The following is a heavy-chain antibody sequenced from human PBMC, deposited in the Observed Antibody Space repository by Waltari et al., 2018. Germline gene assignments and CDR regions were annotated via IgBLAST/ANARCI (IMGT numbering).Heavy chain of an antibody. CDR3: ARDRLQSFDY. CDR1: GFTFSSYG. CDR2: IWYDGSNK. V-gene: IGHV3-33*01. J-gene: IGHJ4*02. Sequence: QVQLVESGGGVVQPGRSLRLSCAASGFTFSSYGMHWVRQAPGKGLGWVAVIWYDGSNKYYADSVKGRFTISRDNSKNTLYLQMNSLRAEDTAVYYCARDRLQSFDYWGQGTLVTVSS. D-gene: IGHD5-12*01.